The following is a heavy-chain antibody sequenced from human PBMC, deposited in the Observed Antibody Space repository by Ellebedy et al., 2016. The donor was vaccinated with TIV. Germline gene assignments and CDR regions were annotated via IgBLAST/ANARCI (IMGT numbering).Heavy chain of an antibody. CDR2: IGYDGSHE. D-gene: IGHD6-19*01. V-gene: IGHV3-33*01. Sequence: PGGSLRLSCAASGFTFTKFGMHWVRLAPGKGLEWVAVIGYDGSHEYYVGSVKGRFTISRDNSKNTVYLQMNNLRVEDTAIYYCARDWLTISLDYWGQGTLVTVSS. CDR1: GFTFTKFG. CDR3: ARDWLTISLDY. J-gene: IGHJ4*02.